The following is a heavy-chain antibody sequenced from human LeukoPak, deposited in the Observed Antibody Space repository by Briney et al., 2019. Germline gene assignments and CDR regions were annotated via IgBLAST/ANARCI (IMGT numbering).Heavy chain of an antibody. CDR3: ARQGYSSGHHTY. Sequence: SETLSITCAVYGGSFSGYYWSWIRQPPGKGLEWIGEINHSGSTNYNPSLKSRVTISVDTSKNQFSLKLSSVTAADTAVYYCARQGYSSGHHTYWGQGTLVTVSS. CDR2: INHSGST. V-gene: IGHV4-34*01. CDR1: GGSFSGYY. J-gene: IGHJ4*02. D-gene: IGHD6-19*01.